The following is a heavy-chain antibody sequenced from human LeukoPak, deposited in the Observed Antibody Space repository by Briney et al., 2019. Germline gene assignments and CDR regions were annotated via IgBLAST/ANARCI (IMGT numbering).Heavy chain of an antibody. J-gene: IGHJ4*02. CDR3: ARGGPYCSSTSCHIDY. Sequence: GGSLRLSCAASGFTFSSYAMSWVRQAPGKGLEWVSRINTDGSSTSYADSVKGRFTISRDNARNTLYLQMSSLRAEDTAVYYCARGGPYCSSTSCHIDYWGQGTLVTVSS. CDR2: INTDGSST. D-gene: IGHD2-2*02. V-gene: IGHV3-74*01. CDR1: GFTFSSYA.